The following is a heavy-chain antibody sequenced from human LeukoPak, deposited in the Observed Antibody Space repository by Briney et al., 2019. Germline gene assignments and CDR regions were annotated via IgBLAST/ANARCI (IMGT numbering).Heavy chain of an antibody. J-gene: IGHJ4*02. CDR2: ISSSSSTI. CDR3: AGGATIPY. V-gene: IGHV3-48*01. D-gene: IGHD5-12*01. Sequence: GGSLRLSCAASGFTFSSYSMNWVRQAPGKGLEWASYISSSSSTIYCADSVKGRFTISRDNAKNSLYLQMNSLRAEDTAVYYCAGGATIPYWGQGTLVTVSS. CDR1: GFTFSSYS.